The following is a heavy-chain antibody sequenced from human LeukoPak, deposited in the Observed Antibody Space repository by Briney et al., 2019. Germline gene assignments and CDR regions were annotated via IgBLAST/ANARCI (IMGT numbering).Heavy chain of an antibody. CDR3: TGHGSNSY. J-gene: IGHJ4*02. V-gene: IGHV3-23*01. Sequence: PGGSLRLSWVVSGFSINNNGLSWFRQAPGKGLEWVSDMSGVGNTYYAESVKGRFTISRDNFKNTFFLQMNSLRAEDTALYYATGHGSNSYWGQGALVAVSS. CDR2: MSGVGNT. D-gene: IGHD5-24*01. CDR1: GFSINNNG.